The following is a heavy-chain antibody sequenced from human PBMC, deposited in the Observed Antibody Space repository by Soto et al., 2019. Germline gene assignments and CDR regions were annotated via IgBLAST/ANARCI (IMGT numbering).Heavy chain of an antibody. Sequence: TLXLTCAVSDGSISRCCYYWSWIRQHPGTGLEWIGYISYSGSTYYNPSLKSRVTISVDTSKNQFSLTLSSVSAADTAVYYCARGPSGDKVDSWGQGTLVTVS. CDR1: DGSISRCCYY. CDR2: ISYSGST. J-gene: IGHJ4*02. CDR3: ARGPSGDKVDS. V-gene: IGHV4-31*11. D-gene: IGHD7-27*01.